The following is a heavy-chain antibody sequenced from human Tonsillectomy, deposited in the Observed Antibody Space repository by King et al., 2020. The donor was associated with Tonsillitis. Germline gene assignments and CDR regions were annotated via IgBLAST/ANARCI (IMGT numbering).Heavy chain of an antibody. D-gene: IGHD1-7*01. CDR3: ARGELRDAFQI. J-gene: IGHJ3*02. Sequence: LQLQESGSGLVKTSQTLSLTCAVSGGSFSSGDYPWSWIRQPPGKGLEWIGYIYHSGSAYYNPSLKSRVTISLDRSKNQFSLKLTSVTAADTAVYYCARGELRDAFQIWGQGTMVTVS. V-gene: IGHV4-30-2*01. CDR1: GGSFSSGDYP. CDR2: IYHSGSA.